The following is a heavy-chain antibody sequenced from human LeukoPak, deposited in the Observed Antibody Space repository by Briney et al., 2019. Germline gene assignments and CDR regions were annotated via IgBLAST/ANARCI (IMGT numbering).Heavy chain of an antibody. V-gene: IGHV3-53*01. Sequence: GGSLRLSCPASGFTVSSNYMSWVRQAPGKGLEWVSVIYSGGSTYYADSVKGRFTISRDNSKNTLYLQMNSLRAEDTAVYYCARGVVTYFVFDYWGQGTLVTVSS. D-gene: IGHD2-21*02. CDR2: IYSGGST. CDR1: GFTVSSNY. J-gene: IGHJ4*02. CDR3: ARGVVTYFVFDY.